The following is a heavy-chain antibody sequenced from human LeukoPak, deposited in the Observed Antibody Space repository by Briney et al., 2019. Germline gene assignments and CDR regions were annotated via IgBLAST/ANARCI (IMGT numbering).Heavy chain of an antibody. D-gene: IGHD3-16*02. CDR3: ARDHYDYVWGSYRYFSLFDY. CDR1: GFTFSSYS. Sequence: GGSLRLSCAASGFTFSSYSMNWVRQAPGKGLEWVSSISSSGSYIYYADSVKGRFTISRDNAKNSLYLQMNSLRAEDTAVYYCARDHYDYVWGSYRYFSLFDYWGQGTLVTASS. J-gene: IGHJ4*02. CDR2: ISSSGSYI. V-gene: IGHV3-21*01.